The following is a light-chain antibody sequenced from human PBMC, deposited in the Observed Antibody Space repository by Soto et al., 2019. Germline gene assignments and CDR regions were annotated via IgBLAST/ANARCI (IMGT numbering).Light chain of an antibody. CDR1: QCVSSY. CDR3: QQRGNWPLT. V-gene: IGKV3-11*01. J-gene: IGKJ5*01. Sequence: EVVLTQTPATLSLSPGERATVSCRASQCVSSYLAWYQQKPGQSPRLLIFDASNRATGIPARFSGSGSGTDFTLTISSLEPEDFAVYYCQQRGNWPLTYGQGTRLEIK. CDR2: DAS.